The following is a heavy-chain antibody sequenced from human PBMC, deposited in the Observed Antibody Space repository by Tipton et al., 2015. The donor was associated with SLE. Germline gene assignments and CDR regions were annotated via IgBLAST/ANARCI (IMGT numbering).Heavy chain of an antibody. J-gene: IGHJ4*01. Sequence: LSLTCTVSGGSISSYYWSWIRQPAGKGLEWIGGSYNSGSTNYNPSLKSRVTISVDTSKNQFSLKLSSVTAADTAVYYCARSTTGSSGYYCSFDYLGQGILVTVSS. CDR3: ARSTTGSSGYYCSFDY. CDR1: GGSISSYY. CDR2: SYNSGST. D-gene: IGHD3-22*01. V-gene: IGHV4-59*08.